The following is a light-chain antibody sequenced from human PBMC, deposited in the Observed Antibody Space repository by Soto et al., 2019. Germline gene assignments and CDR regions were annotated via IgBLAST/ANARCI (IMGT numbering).Light chain of an antibody. V-gene: IGLV4-69*01. CDR1: RGHSSYA. CDR2: LDSDGSH. J-gene: IGLJ2*01. Sequence: QSVLTQSPSASASLGASVKLTCTLSRGHSSYAIAWHQQQPEKGPRYLMKLDSDGSHTKGDAIPDRFSGSSSGAERYLTIASLQSEDVADYYCQTWGTGIHVVFGGGTKLTVL. CDR3: QTWGTGIHVV.